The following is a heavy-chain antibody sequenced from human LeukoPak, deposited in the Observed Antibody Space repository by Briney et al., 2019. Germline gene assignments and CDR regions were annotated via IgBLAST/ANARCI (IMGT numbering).Heavy chain of an antibody. CDR2: ISSSSSYI. D-gene: IGHD6-19*01. CDR3: ARSTSSSGWYFDY. J-gene: IGHJ4*02. V-gene: IGHV3-21*01. Sequence: GGSLRLSCAASGFTFSSYSMNWVRQAPGKRLEWVSPISSSSSYIYYADSVKGRFTISRDNAKNSLYLQMNSLRAEDTAVYYCARSTSSSGWYFDYWGQGTLVTVSS. CDR1: GFTFSSYS.